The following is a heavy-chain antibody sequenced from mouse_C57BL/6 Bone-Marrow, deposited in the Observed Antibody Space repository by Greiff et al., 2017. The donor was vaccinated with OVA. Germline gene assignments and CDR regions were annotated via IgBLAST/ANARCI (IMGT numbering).Heavy chain of an antibody. J-gene: IGHJ1*03. V-gene: IGHV1-78*01. D-gene: IGHD1-1*01. Sequence: QVQLQQSDAELVKPGASVKISCKVSGYTFTDHTIHWMKQRPEQGLEWIGYIYPRDGSTKYNEKFKGKATLTADKSSSTAYMQLNSLTSEDSAVYFCARNYGSSYVRWYFDVWGTGTTVTVSS. CDR1: GYTFTDHT. CDR3: ARNYGSSYVRWYFDV. CDR2: IYPRDGST.